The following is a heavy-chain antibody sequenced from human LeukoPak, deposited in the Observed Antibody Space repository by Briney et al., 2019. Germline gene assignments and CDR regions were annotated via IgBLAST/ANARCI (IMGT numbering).Heavy chain of an antibody. CDR1: GYRFTSYW. CDR3: ARLRFLGPVEGFAWFDP. D-gene: IGHD3-3*01. V-gene: IGHV5-51*01. Sequence: GASLKISCKGSGYRFTSYWIGWVRQLPGKGLEWMGIIYPGDPDTRYSPSFQGQVTISADKSISTAYLQWSSLKASDTAMYYCARLRFLGPVEGFAWFDPWGQGTLVTVSS. CDR2: IYPGDPDT. J-gene: IGHJ5*02.